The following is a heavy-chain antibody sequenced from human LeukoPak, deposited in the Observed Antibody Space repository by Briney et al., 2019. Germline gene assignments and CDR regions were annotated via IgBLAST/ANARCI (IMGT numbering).Heavy chain of an antibody. CDR2: IDSHNGDT. Sequence: ASVKVSCKASGYSFVFFGVSWVRQAPGQGLEWMGWIDSHNGDTKYAQRLQGRVFMTTDTSTSTSYMELRSLRSDDTAVYYCARAVSGSLYGDFDFWGQGTLVTVSS. V-gene: IGHV1-18*01. D-gene: IGHD1-26*01. CDR1: GYSFVFFG. J-gene: IGHJ4*02. CDR3: ARAVSGSLYGDFDF.